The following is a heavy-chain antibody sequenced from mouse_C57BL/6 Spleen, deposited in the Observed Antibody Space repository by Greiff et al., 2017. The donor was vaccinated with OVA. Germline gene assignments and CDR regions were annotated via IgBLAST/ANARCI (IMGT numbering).Heavy chain of an antibody. CDR1: GFTFSSYT. CDR2: ISGGGGNT. J-gene: IGHJ3*01. V-gene: IGHV5-9*01. Sequence: EVQLVESGGGLVKPGGSLKLSCAASGFTFSSYTMSWVRQTPEKRLEWVATISGGGGNTYYPDSVKGRFTISRDNAKNTLYLQMSSLRSEDTALYYCASILDGYYAWFAYWGQGTLVTVSA. D-gene: IGHD2-3*01. CDR3: ASILDGYYAWFAY.